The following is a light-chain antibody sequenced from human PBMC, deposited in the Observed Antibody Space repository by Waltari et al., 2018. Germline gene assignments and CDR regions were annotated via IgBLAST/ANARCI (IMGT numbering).Light chain of an antibody. V-gene: IGKV3-15*01. CDR1: QSASTS. Sequence: ELVMTQSPATLSVSPGERASLSCRASQSASTSLAWHQQTPGQAPRLLIYRASTRAAGIPDRFSGSGSGTEFTLTISSLQSEDSAIYYCQQYNIWPWTFGQGTKVDIK. CDR2: RAS. CDR3: QQYNIWPWT. J-gene: IGKJ1*01.